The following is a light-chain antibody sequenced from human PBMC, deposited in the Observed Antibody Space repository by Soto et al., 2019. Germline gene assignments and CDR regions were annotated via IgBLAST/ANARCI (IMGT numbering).Light chain of an antibody. CDR3: QQSYSAPPT. V-gene: IGKV1-39*01. Sequence: DIQLTQSPSSLSASLGDRVTITCRASQTTNIYLNWYQQKPGKAPKLLIYAASSLQSGVPSRFSGSGSGTDFTLTISSLQFEDFATYYCQQSYSAPPTFGQGTKVEIK. CDR1: QTTNIY. CDR2: AAS. J-gene: IGKJ1*01.